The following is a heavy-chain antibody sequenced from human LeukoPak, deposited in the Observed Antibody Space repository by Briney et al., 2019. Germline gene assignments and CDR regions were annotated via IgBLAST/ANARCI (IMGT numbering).Heavy chain of an antibody. CDR3: ARGDYPDY. Sequence: PSETLSLTCAVYGGSFSGYYWSWIRQPPGKGLEWIGEINHSGSTNYNPSLKSRVTISVDTSKNQFSLKLSSVTAADTAVYYCARGDYPDYWGQGTLVTVSS. V-gene: IGHV4-34*01. J-gene: IGHJ4*02. CDR1: GGSFSGYY. CDR2: INHSGST.